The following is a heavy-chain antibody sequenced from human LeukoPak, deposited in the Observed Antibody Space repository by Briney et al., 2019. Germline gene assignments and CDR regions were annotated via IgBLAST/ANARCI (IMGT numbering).Heavy chain of an antibody. Sequence: SSVKVSCKASGGTFSSYAISWVRQAPGQGLEWMGGIIPIFGTANYAQKFQGRVTITTDESTSTAYMELSSLRSEDTAVYYCAGSIWFGEFNAEVVFDYWGQGTLVTVSS. D-gene: IGHD3-10*01. CDR3: AGSIWFGEFNAEVVFDY. CDR1: GGTFSSYA. V-gene: IGHV1-69*05. CDR2: IIPIFGTA. J-gene: IGHJ4*02.